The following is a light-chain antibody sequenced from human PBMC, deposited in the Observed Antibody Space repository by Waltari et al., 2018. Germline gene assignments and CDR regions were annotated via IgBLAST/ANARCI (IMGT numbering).Light chain of an antibody. CDR2: GAS. CDR1: QSVDSN. V-gene: IGKV3-15*01. J-gene: IGKJ1*01. Sequence: EIVMTPSPATLSVSPGERATLSCRASQSVDSNLAWYQQKPGQAPRLLIFGASTRATGIPARFSGSGSGTEFTLTISSLQSEDFAVYYCQQYNNWLTWSFGQGTKVEIK. CDR3: QQYNNWLTWS.